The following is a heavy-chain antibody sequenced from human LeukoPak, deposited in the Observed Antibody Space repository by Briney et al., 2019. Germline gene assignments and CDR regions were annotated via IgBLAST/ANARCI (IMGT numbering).Heavy chain of an antibody. CDR2: INHSGST. D-gene: IGHD6-19*01. CDR3: ARHGRGWYRWFDP. J-gene: IGHJ5*02. CDR1: GGSFSGYY. V-gene: IGHV4-34*01. Sequence: PSETLSLTCAVYGGSFSGYYWSWIRQPPGKGLEWIGEINHSGSTNYNPSLKSRVTISVDTSKNQFSLKLSSVTAADTAVYYCARHGRGWYRWFDPWGQGTLVTVSS.